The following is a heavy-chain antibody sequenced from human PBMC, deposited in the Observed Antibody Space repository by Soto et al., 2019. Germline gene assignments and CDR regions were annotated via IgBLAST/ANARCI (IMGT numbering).Heavy chain of an antibody. CDR1: GGSISSYY. Sequence: WETLSLTGTVSGGSISSYYWSWIRQPPGKGLEWIGYIYYSGSTNYNPSLKSRVTISVDTSKNQFSLKLSSVTAADTAVYYCARDNAWFGENGYYYYYGMDVWGQGATVTVSS. V-gene: IGHV4-59*01. J-gene: IGHJ6*02. CDR2: IYYSGST. D-gene: IGHD3-10*01. CDR3: ARDNAWFGENGYYYYYGMDV.